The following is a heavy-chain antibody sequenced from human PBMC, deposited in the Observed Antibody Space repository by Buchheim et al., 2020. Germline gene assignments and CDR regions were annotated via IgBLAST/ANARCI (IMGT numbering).Heavy chain of an antibody. CDR1: GFTFSDYW. D-gene: IGHD7-27*01. CDR2: IKSDGSVE. CDR3: AKEHWGPEY. V-gene: IGHV3-7*01. J-gene: IGHJ4*02. Sequence: EVQLVESGGGLVQPGGSLRLSCAASGFTFSDYWMTWVRQAPGKGLEWVANIKSDGSVENHVDSVKGRFTISRDNTQNLVYLQMNSLRAEDTAVYYCAKEHWGPEYWGQGIL.